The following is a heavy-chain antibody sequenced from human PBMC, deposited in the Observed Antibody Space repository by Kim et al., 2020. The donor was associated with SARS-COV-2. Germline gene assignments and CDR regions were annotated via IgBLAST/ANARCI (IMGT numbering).Heavy chain of an antibody. CDR3: ARDLVVVVADDYYYYGMDV. D-gene: IGHD2-15*01. V-gene: IGHV7-4-1*02. Sequence: ASVKVSCKASGYTFTSYAMNWVRQAPGQGLEWMGWINTNTGNPTYAQGFTGRFVFSLDTSVSTAYLQISSLKAEDTAMYYCARDLVVVVADDYYYYGMDVWGQGTTVTVSS. J-gene: IGHJ6*02. CDR1: GYTFTSYA. CDR2: INTNTGNP.